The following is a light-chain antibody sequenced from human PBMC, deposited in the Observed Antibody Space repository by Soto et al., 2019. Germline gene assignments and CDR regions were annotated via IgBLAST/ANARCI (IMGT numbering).Light chain of an antibody. V-gene: IGKV1-5*03. J-gene: IGKJ5*01. CDR1: QSISSW. CDR2: KAS. CDR3: QQYNTYST. Sequence: DIQMTQSPSTLSASVGDRVTITCRASQSISSWLSWYQQEPGKPPKLLIYKASSLESGVPSRFGGSGSGTEFTLTISSLQPDDFATYYCQQYNTYSTFGQGTRLEIK.